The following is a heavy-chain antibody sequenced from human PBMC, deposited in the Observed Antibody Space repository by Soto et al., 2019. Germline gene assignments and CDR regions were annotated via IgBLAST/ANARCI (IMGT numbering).Heavy chain of an antibody. D-gene: IGHD6-13*01. CDR3: AKDTPAPGGAAAGPIWLDP. CDR2: ISGSGGST. CDR1: GFTFSSYA. J-gene: IGHJ5*02. V-gene: IGHV3-23*01. Sequence: GGSLRLSCAASGFTFSSYAMSWVRQAPGKGLEWVSAISGSGGSTYYADSVKGRFTISRDNSKNTLYLQMNSLRAEDTAVYYCAKDTPAPGGAAAGPIWLDPWGQGTMLTVYS.